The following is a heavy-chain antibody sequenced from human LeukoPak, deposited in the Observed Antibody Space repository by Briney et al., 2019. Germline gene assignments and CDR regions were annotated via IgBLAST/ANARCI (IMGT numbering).Heavy chain of an antibody. Sequence: GGSLRLSCAGSGFIFSRYGMHWGRQAPGKGLEWVAVIWYDGSKKYYADSVKGRFTISRDNSKNTLYLQMNSLRAEDTAVYYCAKGGVSSGWYFEVFDYWGQGTLVTVSS. CDR2: IWYDGSKK. J-gene: IGHJ4*02. V-gene: IGHV3-33*06. D-gene: IGHD6-19*01. CDR3: AKGGVSSGWYFEVFDY. CDR1: GFIFSRYG.